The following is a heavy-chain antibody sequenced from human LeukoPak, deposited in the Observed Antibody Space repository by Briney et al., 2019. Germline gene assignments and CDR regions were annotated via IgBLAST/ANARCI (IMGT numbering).Heavy chain of an antibody. D-gene: IGHD5-18*01. Sequence: GGSLRLSCAASGFTFSSYWMKWVRQAPGKGLEWVSYISSSGSTIYYADSVKGRFTISRDNAKNSLYLQMNSLRAEDTAVYYCASNTAMDSYYYMDVWGKGTTVTVSS. CDR3: ASNTAMDSYYYMDV. J-gene: IGHJ6*03. CDR2: ISSSGSTI. CDR1: GFTFSSYW. V-gene: IGHV3-48*04.